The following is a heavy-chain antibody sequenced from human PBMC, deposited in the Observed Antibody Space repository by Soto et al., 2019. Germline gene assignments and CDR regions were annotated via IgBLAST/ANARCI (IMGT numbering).Heavy chain of an antibody. CDR1: GGSISSSSYY. Sequence: KPSETLSLTCTASGGSISSSSYYWGWIRQPPGKGLEWIGSIYYSGSTYYNPSLKSRVTISVDTSKNQFSLKLSSVTAADTAVYYCARHAGNIVVVPAAHTWGTFYGMDVWGQGTTVTVSS. CDR2: IYYSGST. D-gene: IGHD2-2*01. V-gene: IGHV4-39*01. CDR3: ARHAGNIVVVPAAHTWGTFYGMDV. J-gene: IGHJ6*02.